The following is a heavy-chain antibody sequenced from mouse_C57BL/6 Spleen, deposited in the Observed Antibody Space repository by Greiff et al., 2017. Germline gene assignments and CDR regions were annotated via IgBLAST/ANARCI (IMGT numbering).Heavy chain of an antibody. CDR2: LCRGGST. CDR1: GFSLTSYA. Sequence: QVQLQQSGPGLVQPSPSLSITCTASGFSLTSYAVHWVRQSPGKGLEWLGVLCRGGSTDYNAAFMSRLSITKDNSKSQVFFKMNSLQADDTAIDYCAKKDDGYSSFAYWGQGTLVTVSA. CDR3: AKKDDGYSSFAY. V-gene: IGHV2-5*01. J-gene: IGHJ3*01. D-gene: IGHD2-3*01.